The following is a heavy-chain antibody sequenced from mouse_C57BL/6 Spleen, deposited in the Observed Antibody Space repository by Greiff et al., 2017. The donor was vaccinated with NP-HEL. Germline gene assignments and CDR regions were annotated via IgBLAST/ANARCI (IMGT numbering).Heavy chain of an antibody. CDR2: IYPGDGDT. D-gene: IGHD1-2*01. Sequence: VQLQQSGPELVKPGASVKISCKASGYAFSSSWMNWVKQRPGKGLEWIGRIYPGDGDTNYNGKFKGKATLTADKSSSTAYMQLSSLTSEDSAVYFCARRPPTAGFAYWGQGTLVTVSA. J-gene: IGHJ3*01. V-gene: IGHV1-82*01. CDR1: GYAFSSSW. CDR3: ARRPPTAGFAY.